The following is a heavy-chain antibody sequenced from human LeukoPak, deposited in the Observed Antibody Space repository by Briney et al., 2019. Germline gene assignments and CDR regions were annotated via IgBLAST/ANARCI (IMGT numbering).Heavy chain of an antibody. Sequence: PSETLSLTCTVSGYSISSGYFWGWIRQPPGKGLEWIGSVYYSGGTYNPSLKSRVTMSVDTSKNQFSLNLSSVTAADTAVYYCAREASPARNYYGTGPWGQGTLVTVSS. J-gene: IGHJ5*02. CDR3: AREASPARNYYGTGP. V-gene: IGHV4-38-2*02. D-gene: IGHD3-10*01. CDR1: GYSISSGYF. CDR2: VYYSGGT.